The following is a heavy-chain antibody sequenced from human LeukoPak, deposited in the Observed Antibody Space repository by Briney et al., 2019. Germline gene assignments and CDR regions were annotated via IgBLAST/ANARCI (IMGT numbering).Heavy chain of an antibody. CDR3: ARSIVTWELAYSAFDI. Sequence: ASVKVSCKASGGTFSSYAISWVRQAPGQGLEWMGGIIPIFGTANYAQKFQGRVTITADESTSTAYMELSSLRSEDTAVYYCARSIVTWELAYSAFDIWGQGTMVTVSS. CDR1: GGTFSSYA. J-gene: IGHJ3*02. D-gene: IGHD1-26*01. V-gene: IGHV1-69*13. CDR2: IIPIFGTA.